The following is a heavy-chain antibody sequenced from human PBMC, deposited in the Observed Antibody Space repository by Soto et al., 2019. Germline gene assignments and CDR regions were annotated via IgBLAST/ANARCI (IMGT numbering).Heavy chain of an antibody. CDR2: IYYSGST. V-gene: IGHV4-31*03. CDR1: GGSISSGGYY. CDR3: ARSGYSYGPNPLLY. Sequence: QVQLQESGPGLVKPSQTLSLTCTVSGGSISSGGYYWSWTRQHPGKGLEWIGYIYYSGSTYYNPSLKSRVTISVDTSKNLFSLKLSSVTAADTAVYYCARSGYSYGPNPLLYWGQGTLVTVSS. D-gene: IGHD5-18*01. J-gene: IGHJ4*02.